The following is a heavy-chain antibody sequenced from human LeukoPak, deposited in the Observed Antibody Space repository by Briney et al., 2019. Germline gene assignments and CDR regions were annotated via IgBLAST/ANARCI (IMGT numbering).Heavy chain of an antibody. CDR3: ARERTAVAGTQHAFDI. V-gene: IGHV4-30-4*08. CDR2: IYYSGST. J-gene: IGHJ3*02. D-gene: IGHD6-19*01. CDR1: GGSISSGDYC. Sequence: SETLSLTCTVSGGSISSGDYCWSWIRQPPGKGLEWIGYIYYSGSTYYNPSLKSRVTISVDTSKNQFSLKLSSVTAADTAVYYCARERTAVAGTQHAFDIWGQGTMVTVSS.